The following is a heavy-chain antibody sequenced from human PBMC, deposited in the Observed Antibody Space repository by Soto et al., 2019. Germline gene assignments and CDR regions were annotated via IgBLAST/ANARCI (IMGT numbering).Heavy chain of an antibody. D-gene: IGHD2-15*01. V-gene: IGHV5-51*01. CDR2: IYPGDSDT. J-gene: IGHJ3*02. CDR3: ARTPGYCSGGSCSYAFDI. CDR1: GYSFTSYW. Sequence: GESLKISCKGSGYSFTSYWIGWARQMPGKGLEWMGIIYPGDSDTRYSPSFQGQVTISADKSISTAYLQWSSLKASDTAMYYCARTPGYCSGGSCSYAFDIWGQGTMVTVSS.